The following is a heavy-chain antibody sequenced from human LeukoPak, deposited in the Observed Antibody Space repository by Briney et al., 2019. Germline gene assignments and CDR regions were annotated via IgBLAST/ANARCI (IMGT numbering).Heavy chain of an antibody. Sequence: SETLSLTCTVSGGSISNGDHYWSWIRQPPGKGLEWIGYIYYSGSTYYNPSLKSRVTIPVDTSKNQFSLKLSSVTAADTAVYYCARTIEATVVALRAFDIWGQGTMVTVSS. V-gene: IGHV4-30-4*08. D-gene: IGHD4-23*01. CDR1: GGSISNGDHY. CDR3: ARTIEATVVALRAFDI. J-gene: IGHJ3*02. CDR2: IYYSGST.